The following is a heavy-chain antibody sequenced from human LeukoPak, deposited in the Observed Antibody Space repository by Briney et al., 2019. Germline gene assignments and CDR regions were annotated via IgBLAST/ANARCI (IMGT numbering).Heavy chain of an antibody. D-gene: IGHD3-10*01. CDR2: IKQDGSEK. J-gene: IGHJ6*02. CDR1: GFTFSRHW. V-gene: IGHV3-7*01. Sequence: GGSLRLSCAVSGFTFSRHWMSWLRQAPGKGLEWLANIKQDGSEKYYVDSVEGRFTISRDNAKNSLYLQMNSLRAEDTAVYYCARSYYGSGTSYGMDVWGQGTTVTVSS. CDR3: ARSYYGSGTSYGMDV.